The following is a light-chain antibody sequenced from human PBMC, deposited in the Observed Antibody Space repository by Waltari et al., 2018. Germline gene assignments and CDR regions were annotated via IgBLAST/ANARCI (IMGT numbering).Light chain of an antibody. CDR1: SSNNGNSY. Sequence: QSVLTQPPSVSAPPGQRVTIPCSGGSSNNGNSYVYWHRQIPGTAPKLLIYEYTERPSGIPGRFSGSKSGTAATLDITGLQAGDEADYYCGTWDSSLSGAVFGGGTHLTVL. CDR2: EYT. CDR3: GTWDSSLSGAV. J-gene: IGLJ7*01. V-gene: IGLV1-51*02.